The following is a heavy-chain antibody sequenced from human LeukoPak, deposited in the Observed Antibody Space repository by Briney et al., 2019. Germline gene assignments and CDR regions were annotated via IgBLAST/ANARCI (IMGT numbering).Heavy chain of an antibody. J-gene: IGHJ2*01. CDR2: MKQDGRET. V-gene: IGHV3-7*01. CDR3: ARDGFRARYFDL. CDR1: GFTFSSYG. Sequence: QSGGSLRLSCAASGFTFSSYGMHWVRQAPGKGLEWVAHMKQDGRETHYVDSVKGRFTISRDNAKNSVYLQMNSLRAEDTAVYFCARDGFRARYFDLWGRGTLVTVSS. D-gene: IGHD3-10*01.